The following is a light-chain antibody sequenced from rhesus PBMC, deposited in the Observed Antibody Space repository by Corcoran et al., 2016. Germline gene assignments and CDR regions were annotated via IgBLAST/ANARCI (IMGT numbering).Light chain of an antibody. J-gene: IGLJ1*01. Sequence: QAALTQPRSVSGSPGQSVTISCTGTSSDIGGYNYVYWYQQHPGTAPKLMIYEVSKRPSGVSDRFSGSKSGNTASLTISGLQAEDEADYYCCSYAGSSTFIFGAGTRLTVL. CDR2: EVS. CDR1: SSDIGGYNY. V-gene: IGLV2-32*02. CDR3: CSYAGSSTFI.